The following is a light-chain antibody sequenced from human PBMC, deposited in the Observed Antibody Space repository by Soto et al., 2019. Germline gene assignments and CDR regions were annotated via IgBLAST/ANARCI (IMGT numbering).Light chain of an antibody. CDR1: SSDVGGYNY. V-gene: IGLV2-11*01. J-gene: IGLJ1*01. CDR3: CSYAGSYTHV. Sequence: QSALTQPRSVSGSPGQSVTISCTGTSSDVGGYNYVSWYQQHPGKAPKLIMYDVTKRPSGVPGRFSGSKSGNTASLTISGLQAEDEADYYCCSYAGSYTHVFGTGTKAPS. CDR2: DVT.